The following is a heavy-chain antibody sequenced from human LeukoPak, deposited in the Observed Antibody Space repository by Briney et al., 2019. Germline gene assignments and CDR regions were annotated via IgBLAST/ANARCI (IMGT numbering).Heavy chain of an antibody. V-gene: IGHV3-48*01. CDR1: GFTFSTYS. CDR3: ARDFRASYYYGLDV. Sequence: GGSLRLSCAASGFTFSTYSMNWIRQAPGKGLEWISYISSSSSTIYYADSVRGRFTISRDNAKNSLSLQMNSLRAEDTALYYCARDFRASYYYGLDVWGQGTTVTVSS. CDR2: ISSSSSTI. J-gene: IGHJ6*02.